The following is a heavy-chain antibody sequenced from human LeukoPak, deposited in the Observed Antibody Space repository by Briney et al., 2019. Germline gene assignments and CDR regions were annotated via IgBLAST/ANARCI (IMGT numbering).Heavy chain of an antibody. D-gene: IGHD6-19*01. CDR2: ITTYNGNT. CDR3: ARAVGSGWSSYFDY. J-gene: IGHJ4*02. Sequence: VASVKVSCKASGYTFTSFGISWVRQAPGQGLEWVSWITTYNGNTKYAQKVQGRVTMTTDTSTSTAYMELRSLRSDDTAVYYFARAVGSGWSSYFDYWGQGTLVAVSS. V-gene: IGHV1-18*01. CDR1: GYTFTSFG.